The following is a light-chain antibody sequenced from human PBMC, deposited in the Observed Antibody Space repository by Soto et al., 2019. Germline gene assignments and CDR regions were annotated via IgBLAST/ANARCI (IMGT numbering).Light chain of an antibody. CDR3: QQYNIWPQT. CDR2: GAS. Sequence: EIVLTQSPGTLSLSPGERATLSCRASQTFSSIYLAWYQQKPGQAPRLLIYGASSRATGIPDRCSGRWSGTVFTLTISRLEHEDVAVYFCQQYNIWPQTFGQGTKVDIK. V-gene: IGKV3-20*01. J-gene: IGKJ1*01. CDR1: QTFSSIY.